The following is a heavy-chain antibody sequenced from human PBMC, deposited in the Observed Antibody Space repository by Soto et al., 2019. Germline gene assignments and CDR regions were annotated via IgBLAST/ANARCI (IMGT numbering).Heavy chain of an antibody. V-gene: IGHV5-10-1*03. D-gene: IGHD6-19*01. CDR3: ARHLATYSSGWHDAFDI. Sequence: EVQLVQSGAEVKKPGESLRISCKGSGYSFTSYWISWVRQMPGKGLEWMGRIDPSDSYTNYSPSFQGHVTISADKSISTAYLQWSSLKASDTAMYYCARHLATYSSGWHDAFDIWGQGTMVTVSS. CDR1: GYSFTSYW. J-gene: IGHJ3*02. CDR2: IDPSDSYT.